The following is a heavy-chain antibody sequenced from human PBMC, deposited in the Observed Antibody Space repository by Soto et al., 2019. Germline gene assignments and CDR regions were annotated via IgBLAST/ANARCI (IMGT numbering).Heavy chain of an antibody. D-gene: IGHD3-22*01. J-gene: IGHJ3*01. CDR1: GASLSSGCYY. Sequence: QVQLQESGPGLAKPSQTLSLTCTVAGASLSSGCYYWTCIRQVPGKALECLGYIFHPWTTFYTPDLKCRVVMLIEQSDTQFSLTLRSVTAADTAVYYCARGLGYDSNGRFLAAFNVWGQGTMCTVSS. CDR3: ARGLGYDSNGRFLAAFNV. V-gene: IGHV4-31*03. CDR2: IFHPWTT.